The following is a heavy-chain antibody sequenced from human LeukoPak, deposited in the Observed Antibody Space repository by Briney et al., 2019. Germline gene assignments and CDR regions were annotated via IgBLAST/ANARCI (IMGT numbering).Heavy chain of an antibody. V-gene: IGHV4-39*01. J-gene: IGHJ4*02. D-gene: IGHD6-19*01. CDR1: GFTFSSYSMN. Sequence: PGGSLRLSCAASGFTFSSYSMNWVRQPPGKGLEWIGSIYYSGSTYYNPSLKSRVTISVDTSKNQFSLKLSSVTAADTAVYYCARPQYSSGWPYYFDYWGQGTLVTVSS. CDR3: ARPQYSSGWPYYFDY. CDR2: IYYSGST.